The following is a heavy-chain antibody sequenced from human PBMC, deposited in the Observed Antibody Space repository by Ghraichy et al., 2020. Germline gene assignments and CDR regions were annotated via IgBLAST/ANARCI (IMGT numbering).Heavy chain of an antibody. CDR3: ARDRRYCSGGSCYSEKNYYGMDV. D-gene: IGHD2-15*01. CDR1: GFTVSSNY. CDR2: IYSGGST. Sequence: GGSLRLSCAASGFTVSSNYMSWVRQAPGKGLEWVSVIYSGGSTYYADSVKGRFTISRDNSKNTLYLQMNSLRAEDTAVYYCARDRRYCSGGSCYSEKNYYGMDVWGQGTTVTVSS. V-gene: IGHV3-53*01. J-gene: IGHJ6*02.